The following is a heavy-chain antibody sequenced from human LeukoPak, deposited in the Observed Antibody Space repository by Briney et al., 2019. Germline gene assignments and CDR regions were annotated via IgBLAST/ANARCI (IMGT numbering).Heavy chain of an antibody. V-gene: IGHV1-69*05. D-gene: IGHD3-3*01. CDR3: ARGSYDFWSGYYDY. Sequence: SVKVSCKASGGTFSSYAISWVRQAPGQGLEWMGRIIPIFGTANYAQKFQGRVTITTDESTSTAYMELSSLRSEDTAAYYCARGSYDFWSGYYDYWGQGTLVTVSS. J-gene: IGHJ4*02. CDR1: GGTFSSYA. CDR2: IIPIFGTA.